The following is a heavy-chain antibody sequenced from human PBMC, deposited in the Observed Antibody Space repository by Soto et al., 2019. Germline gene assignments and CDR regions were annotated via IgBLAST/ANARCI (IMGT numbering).Heavy chain of an antibody. D-gene: IGHD6-6*01. J-gene: IGHJ5*02. Sequence: WETLSLTCAVSGGSISSSNWWSWVRQPPGKGLEWIGEIYHSGSTNYNPSLKSRVTISVDKSKNQFSLKLSSVTAADTAVYYCARDSSSSYSGWFDPWGQGTLVTVSS. CDR1: GGSISSSNW. CDR3: ARDSSSSYSGWFDP. CDR2: IYHSGST. V-gene: IGHV4-4*02.